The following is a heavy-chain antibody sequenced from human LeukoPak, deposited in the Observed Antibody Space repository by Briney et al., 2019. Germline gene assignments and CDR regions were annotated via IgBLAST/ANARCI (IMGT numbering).Heavy chain of an antibody. CDR2: ISSSSSYI. CDR1: GFTFSSYS. V-gene: IGHV3-21*01. CDR3: ARDRGDDTAMAPSDY. J-gene: IGHJ4*02. Sequence: PGGSLRLSCAASGFTFSSYSMNWVRQAPGKGLEWVSSISSSSSYIYYADSVKGRFTISRDNAKNSLYLQMNSLRAEDTAVYYCARDRGDDTAMAPSDYWGQGTLSPSPQ. D-gene: IGHD5-18*01.